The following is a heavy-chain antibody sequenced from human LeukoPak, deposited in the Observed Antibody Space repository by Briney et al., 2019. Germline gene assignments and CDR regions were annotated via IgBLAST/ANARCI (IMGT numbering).Heavy chain of an antibody. Sequence: GGSLRLSCAASGFTFSSYAMNWVRQVPGKGLEWVSGISGSGSSTYYVDSVKGRFTISRDNSKNTLFLQMNSLRAEDSAVFHCARGVYIAAAQYGYWGQGTLVTVSS. CDR1: GFTFSSYA. J-gene: IGHJ4*02. V-gene: IGHV3-23*01. CDR2: ISGSGSST. CDR3: ARGVYIAAAQYGY. D-gene: IGHD6-13*01.